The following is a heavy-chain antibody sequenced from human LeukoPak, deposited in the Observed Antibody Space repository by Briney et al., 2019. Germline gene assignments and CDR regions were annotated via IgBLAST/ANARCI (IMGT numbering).Heavy chain of an antibody. CDR2: IYSSGST. J-gene: IGHJ1*01. CDR3: ALYCSGGSCYLAYQH. D-gene: IGHD2-15*01. CDR1: GVTISSGSYY. Sequence: SETLSLTCTVSGVTISSGSYYWSWIRQPAGKGLEWIGRIYSSGSTNYNPSLKSRVTISVDTYKNQYSLKLSSVTAADTAVYYCALYCSGGSCYLAYQHWGQGTLVTVSS. V-gene: IGHV4-61*02.